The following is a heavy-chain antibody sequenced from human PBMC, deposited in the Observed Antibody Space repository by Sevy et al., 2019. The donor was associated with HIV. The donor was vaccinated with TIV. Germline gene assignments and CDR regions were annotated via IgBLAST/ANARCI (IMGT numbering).Heavy chain of an antibody. V-gene: IGHV3-30-3*01. J-gene: IGHJ4*02. CDR1: GFTFSSYA. CDR2: ISYDGGNK. CDR3: ARVPATYYYDSSGQYYFDY. D-gene: IGHD3-22*01. Sequence: GGSLRLSCAASGFTFSSYAMHWVRQAPGKGLEWVAVISYDGGNKYYADSVKGRFTISRDNSKNTLYLQMNSLRAEDTAVYYCARVPATYYYDSSGQYYFDYWGQGTLVTVSS.